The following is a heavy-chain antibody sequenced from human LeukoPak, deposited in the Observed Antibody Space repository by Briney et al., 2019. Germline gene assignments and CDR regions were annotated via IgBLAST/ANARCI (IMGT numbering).Heavy chain of an antibody. D-gene: IGHD2-2*01. V-gene: IGHV3-30*04. Sequence: PGRSLRLSCAASGFTFSSYAMHWVRQAPGKGLEWVAVISYDGSNKYYADSVKGRFTISRDNSKNTLYLQMNSLRAEDTAVYYCAKGVVVAPDVTPFDNWGQGTLVTVSS. CDR1: GFTFSSYA. CDR2: ISYDGSNK. J-gene: IGHJ4*02. CDR3: AKGVVVAPDVTPFDN.